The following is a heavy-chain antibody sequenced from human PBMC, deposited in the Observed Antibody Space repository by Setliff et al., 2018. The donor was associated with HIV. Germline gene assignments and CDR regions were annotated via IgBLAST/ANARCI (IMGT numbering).Heavy chain of an antibody. D-gene: IGHD3-22*01. CDR1: GGALSTYA. V-gene: IGHV1-69*13. Sequence: SVKVSCKASGGALSTYAINWVRQAPGQGLEWVGGIIPVFGTANYAQKLEGRVTITADESTSTAYMELSGLSSEDTAFYYCARAAYYDSRDFSDYYYMDVWGTGTTVTVSS. J-gene: IGHJ6*03. CDR2: IIPVFGTA. CDR3: ARAAYYDSRDFSDYYYMDV.